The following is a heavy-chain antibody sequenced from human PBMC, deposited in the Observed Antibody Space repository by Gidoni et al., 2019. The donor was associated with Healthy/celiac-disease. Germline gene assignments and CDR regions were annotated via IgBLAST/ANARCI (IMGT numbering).Heavy chain of an antibody. CDR2: IKQDGSEK. Sequence: EVQLVESGGGLVQPGGSLRLSCAASGFTFSSYWMSWVRQAPGKGLEWVANIKQDGSEKYYVDSVKGRFTISRDNAKNSLYLQMNSLRAEDTAVYYCARDLGPYNWNYEPYNWFDPWGQGTLVTVSS. CDR1: GFTFSSYW. J-gene: IGHJ5*02. V-gene: IGHV3-7*01. CDR3: ARDLGPYNWNYEPYNWFDP. D-gene: IGHD1-7*01.